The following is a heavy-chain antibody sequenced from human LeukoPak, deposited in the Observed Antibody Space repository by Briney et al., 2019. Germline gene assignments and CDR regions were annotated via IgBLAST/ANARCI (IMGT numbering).Heavy chain of an antibody. CDR2: INPSGTGT. Sequence: ASVKVSCKASGYTITNNYMHWVRQAPGQGLEWMGVINPSGTGTSYEQKFQGRITMSRDTSTSTVYMELSSLRSEDTAFYYCATDHSMANTAWWFDPWGQGTLVTVSS. V-gene: IGHV1-46*01. CDR3: ATDHSMANTAWWFDP. CDR1: GYTITNNY. J-gene: IGHJ5*02. D-gene: IGHD5-24*01.